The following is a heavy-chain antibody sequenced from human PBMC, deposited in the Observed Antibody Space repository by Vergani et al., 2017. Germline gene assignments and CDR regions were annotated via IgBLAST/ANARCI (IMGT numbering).Heavy chain of an antibody. CDR2: ICHTEDT. J-gene: IGHJ4*02. Sequence: QVQLQESGPGLVKPPGTLSLTCAVSGDSISSNNCWTWVRQPPGKGLEWIGEICHTEDTKYSPSLKSRVTISVDTSKNQFSLKLSSVTAADTAVYYCARGPDLDYWGQGTLVTVSS. CDR1: GDSISSNNC. CDR3: ARGPDLDY. V-gene: IGHV4-4*03.